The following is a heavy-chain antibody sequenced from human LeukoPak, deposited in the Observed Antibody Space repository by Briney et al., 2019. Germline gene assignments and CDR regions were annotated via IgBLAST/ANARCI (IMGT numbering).Heavy chain of an antibody. CDR1: GGTFSSYA. CDR3: ARDGDDSSGYYAY. CDR2: IIPILGIA. J-gene: IGHJ4*02. V-gene: IGHV1-69*04. Sequence: APVKVSCKASGGTFSSYAISWVRQAPGQGLEWMGRIIPILGIANYAQKFQGRVTITADKSTSTAYMELSSLRSEDTAVYYCARDGDDSSGYYAYWGQGTLVTVSS. D-gene: IGHD3-22*01.